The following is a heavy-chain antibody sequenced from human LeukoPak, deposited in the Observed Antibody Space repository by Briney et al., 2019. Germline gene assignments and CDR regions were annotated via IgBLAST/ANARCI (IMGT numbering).Heavy chain of an antibody. Sequence: SETLSSTCTVSAGSISSYYWSWIRQPPGKGLEWIGYIYYSGSTNYNPSLKSRVTISVDTSKNQFSLKLSSVTAADTAVYYCARGPLGAPAGNWFDPWGQGTLVTVSS. CDR2: IYYSGST. V-gene: IGHV4-59*01. D-gene: IGHD1-26*01. J-gene: IGHJ5*02. CDR1: AGSISSYY. CDR3: ARGPLGAPAGNWFDP.